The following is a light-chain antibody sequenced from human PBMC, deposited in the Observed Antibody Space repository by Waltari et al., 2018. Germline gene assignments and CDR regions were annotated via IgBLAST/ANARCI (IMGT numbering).Light chain of an antibody. CDR3: YSKDTDGGSHGK. CDR2: DDN. Sequence: YELTQPPSVSVSPGQTAAITCSGDGLPKQYAFWYQQKAGQAPVLVMYDDNKRPSGIPGRFSGSSAGAVATLTISGAQVEDEADYYCYSKDTDGGSHGKFGGGTKLTVL. V-gene: IGLV3-10*01. J-gene: IGLJ2*01. CDR1: GLPKQY.